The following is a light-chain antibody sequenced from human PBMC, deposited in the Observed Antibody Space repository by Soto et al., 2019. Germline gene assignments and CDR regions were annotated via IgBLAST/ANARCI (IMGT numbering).Light chain of an antibody. CDR2: DAS. J-gene: IGKJ1*01. V-gene: IGKV3-20*01. Sequence: EIVLTQSPGTLPLSPGERATLSCRASQSVSSNYLAWYQQKPGQAPRLLIYDASNRATGTPDRFSGSGSGTDFTLTISRLEPEDFAVYYCQVYGASPQTFGLGTKVDIK. CDR1: QSVSSNY. CDR3: QVYGASPQT.